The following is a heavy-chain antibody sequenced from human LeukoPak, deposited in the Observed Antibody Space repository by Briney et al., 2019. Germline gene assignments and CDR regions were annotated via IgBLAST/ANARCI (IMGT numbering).Heavy chain of an antibody. CDR2: IYYSGST. CDR3: ARRLYSWFDP. V-gene: IGHV4-59*08. Sequence: SETLSLTCTVSGDSISSYYWSWIRQPPGKGLEWIGYIYYSGSTNYNPSLKSRVTISVDRSKNQFSLTVRSVTAADTAVYYCARRLYSWFDPWGQGTLVTVSS. J-gene: IGHJ5*02. CDR1: GDSISSYY.